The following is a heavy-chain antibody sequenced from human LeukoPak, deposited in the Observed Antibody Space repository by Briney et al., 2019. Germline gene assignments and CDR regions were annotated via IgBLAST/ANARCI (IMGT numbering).Heavy chain of an antibody. CDR3: AKDREYSSGWYPYYFDY. D-gene: IGHD6-19*01. J-gene: IGHJ4*02. V-gene: IGHV3-30*02. CDR2: IRYDGSNK. CDR1: GFTFSSYG. Sequence: GGSLRLSCAASGFTFSSYGMHWVRQAPGKGLEWVAFIRYDGSNKYYADSVKGRFTISRDNSKNTLYLQMNSLRAEDTAAYYCAKDREYSSGWYPYYFDYWGQGTLVTVSP.